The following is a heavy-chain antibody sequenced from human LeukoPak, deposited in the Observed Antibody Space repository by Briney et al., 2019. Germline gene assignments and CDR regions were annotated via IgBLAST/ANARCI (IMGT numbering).Heavy chain of an antibody. D-gene: IGHD3-22*01. CDR3: ARDSYYYDSSGYRYFDY. J-gene: IGHJ4*02. CDR1: GYTFTGYY. Sequence: ASVKVSCKASGYTFTGYYMHWVRQAPGQGLEWMGWISAYNGNTNYAQKLQGRVTMTTDTSTSTAYMELRSLRSDDTAVYYCARDSYYYDSSGYRYFDYWGQGTLVTVSS. CDR2: ISAYNGNT. V-gene: IGHV1-18*04.